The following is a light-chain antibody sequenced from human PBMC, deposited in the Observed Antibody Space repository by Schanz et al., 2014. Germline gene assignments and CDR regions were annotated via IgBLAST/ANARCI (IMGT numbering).Light chain of an antibody. V-gene: IGKV3-11*01. CDR1: QTVSSY. Sequence: EIVLTQSPATLSLSPGETATLSCRASQTVSSYLAWYQRIPGQAPRLLIYDASNRATGTPARFSGSGSGTDFTLTISSLEPEDFALYYCQQRSNWPPTITFGGGTKVEIK. J-gene: IGKJ4*01. CDR3: QQRSNWPPTIT. CDR2: DAS.